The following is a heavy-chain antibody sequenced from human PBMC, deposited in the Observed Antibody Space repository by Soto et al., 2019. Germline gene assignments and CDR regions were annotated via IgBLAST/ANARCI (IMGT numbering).Heavy chain of an antibody. D-gene: IGHD2-8*01. V-gene: IGHV3-33*01. J-gene: IGHJ6*02. CDR3: ARLHGYYYYGMDV. CDR1: GFTFSSYG. CDR2: IWCDGSNK. Sequence: QVQLVESGGGVVQPGRSLRLSCAASGFTFSSYGMHWVRQAPGKGLEWVAVIWCDGSNKYYADSVKGRFTISRDNSKNTLYLQMNCLRAEDTAVYYCARLHGYYYYGMDVWGQGTTVTVSS.